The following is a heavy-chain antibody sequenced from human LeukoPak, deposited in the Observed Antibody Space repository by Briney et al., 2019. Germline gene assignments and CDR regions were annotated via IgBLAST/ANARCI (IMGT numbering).Heavy chain of an antibody. CDR2: IYYSGST. V-gene: IGHV4-30-4*01. J-gene: IGHJ6*04. Sequence: SETLSLTCTVSGGSISSGDYYWSWIRQPPGKGLEWIGYIYYSGSTYYNPSLKSRVTISVDTSKNQFSLKLSSVTAADTAVYYCARAGVRGVTRCGMDVWGKGTTVTVSS. CDR3: ARAGVRGVTRCGMDV. CDR1: GGSISSGDYY. D-gene: IGHD3-10*01.